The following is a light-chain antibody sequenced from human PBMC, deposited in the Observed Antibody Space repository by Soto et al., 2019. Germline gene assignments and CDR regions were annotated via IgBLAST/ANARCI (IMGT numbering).Light chain of an antibody. CDR2: GAS. J-gene: IGKJ5*01. V-gene: IGKV3-20*01. CDR1: QSLSSSF. Sequence: ESVFTQSPGTLSLSPGERATLSWRASQSLSSSFLAWYQQKPGQAPRLLIYGASSRATGIPDRFSGSGSGTDFTLTVSRLEPEDFAVYYCQQYGSSPFITFGQGTRLEIK. CDR3: QQYGSSPFIT.